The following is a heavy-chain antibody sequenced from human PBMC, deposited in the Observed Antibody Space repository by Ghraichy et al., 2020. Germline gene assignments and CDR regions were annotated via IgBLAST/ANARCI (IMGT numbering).Heavy chain of an antibody. CDR2: LYASGST. CDR1: GGSISYYY. V-gene: IGHV4-4*07. CDR3: ARDEGIVVFDQ. J-gene: IGHJ4*02. Sequence: SETLSLTCTVSGGSISYYYWSWIRQPAGKGLEWIGRLYASGSTNYNPSLKSRVTMSVDTSKNQFSLKLSSVTAADTAVYYCARDEGIVVFDQWGQGTQVTVSS. D-gene: IGHD3-22*01.